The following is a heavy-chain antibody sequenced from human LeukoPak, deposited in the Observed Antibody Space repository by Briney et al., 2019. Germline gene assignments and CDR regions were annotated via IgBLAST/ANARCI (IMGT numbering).Heavy chain of an antibody. V-gene: IGHV4-30-4*08. J-gene: IGHJ4*02. D-gene: IGHD1-26*01. Sequence: SETLSLTCTVSGGSISSGDYYWSWIRQPPGKGLEWIGYIYYSGSTYCNPSLKSRVTISVDTSKNQFSLKLSSVTAADTAVYYCARTIVGATGYFDYWGQGTLVTVSS. CDR3: ARTIVGATGYFDY. CDR2: IYYSGST. CDR1: GGSISSGDYY.